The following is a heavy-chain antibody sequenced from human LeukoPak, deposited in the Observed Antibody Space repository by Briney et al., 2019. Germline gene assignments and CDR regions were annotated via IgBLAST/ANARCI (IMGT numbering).Heavy chain of an antibody. CDR1: GGSFSGYY. J-gene: IGHJ4*02. CDR2: INHSGST. D-gene: IGHD6-19*01. V-gene: IGHV4-34*01. CDR3: ASSKVWQWPVDY. Sequence: SETLSLTCAVYGGSFSGYYWSWIRQPPGKGLEWIGEINHSGSTNYNPSLKSRVTISVDTSKNQFSLKLSSLTAADTAVYYCASSKVWQWPVDYWGQGTLVTVSS.